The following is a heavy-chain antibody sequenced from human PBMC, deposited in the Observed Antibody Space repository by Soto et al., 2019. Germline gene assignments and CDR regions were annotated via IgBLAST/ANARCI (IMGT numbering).Heavy chain of an antibody. V-gene: IGHV4-59*01. D-gene: IGHD1-1*01. Sequence: PSETLSLTCSVSGGSMRDYYWSWIRQSPGTGPEWIGYIYYSGNTNYNPSLKSRVTISVDMPKSLFSLKLNSVTAADTAVYYCARQLGLWQPLDYWGRGTLVTVSS. CDR2: IYYSGNT. CDR3: ARQLGLWQPLDY. J-gene: IGHJ4*02. CDR1: GGSMRDYY.